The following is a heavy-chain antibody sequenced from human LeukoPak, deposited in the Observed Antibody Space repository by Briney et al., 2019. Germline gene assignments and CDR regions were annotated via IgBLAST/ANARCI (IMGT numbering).Heavy chain of an antibody. Sequence: GGSLRLSCEASGFTFSSYAIAWVRQAPGKGLEWVSAISGSGGGTFYADPVKGRFTISRDNSKSTLYLQMNSLRAEDTAVYYCAKDGGLWVSAHWGDSWGRGTLVTVSS. CDR1: GFTFSSYA. J-gene: IGHJ4*02. V-gene: IGHV3-23*01. D-gene: IGHD7-27*01. CDR3: AKDGGLWVSAHWGDS. CDR2: ISGSGGGT.